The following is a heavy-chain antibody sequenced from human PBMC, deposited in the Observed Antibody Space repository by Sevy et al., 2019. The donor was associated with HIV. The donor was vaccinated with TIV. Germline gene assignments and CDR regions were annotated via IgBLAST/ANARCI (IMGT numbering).Heavy chain of an antibody. D-gene: IGHD3-10*01. J-gene: IGHJ4*02. CDR2: ISYDGSNK. CDR3: ARDRGSGKNVFFDY. V-gene: IGHV3-30-3*01. Sequence: GGSLRLSCAASGFTFSSYAMHWVRQAPGKGLEWVAVISYDGSNKYYADSVKGRFTICRDNSKNTLYLQMNSLRTEDTAVYYCARDRGSGKNVFFDYWGQGTLVTVSS. CDR1: GFTFSSYA.